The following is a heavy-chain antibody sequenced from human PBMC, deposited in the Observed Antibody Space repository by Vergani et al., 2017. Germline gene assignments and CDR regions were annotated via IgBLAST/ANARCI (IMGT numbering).Heavy chain of an antibody. J-gene: IGHJ1*01. CDR2: IIPILGIA. CDR1: GYTFTSYG. Sequence: QVQLVQSGAEVKKPGASVKVSCKASGYTFTSYGISWVRQAPGQGLEWMGRIIPILGIANYAQKFQGRVTITANKSTSTAYMELSSLRSEDTAVYYCARESYCGGDCLEYFQHWGQGTLVTVSS. D-gene: IGHD2-21*02. V-gene: IGHV1-69*04. CDR3: ARESYCGGDCLEYFQH.